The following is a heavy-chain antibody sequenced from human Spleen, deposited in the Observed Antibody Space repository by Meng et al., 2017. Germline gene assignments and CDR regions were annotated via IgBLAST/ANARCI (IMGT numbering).Heavy chain of an antibody. V-gene: IGHV1-2*02. CDR3: VRDEDKSAAGKLFGDY. CDR1: GVQFPRHW. Sequence: VQAGAGGKKPGAPRQDSWKPSGVQFPRHWPPWGRRAPGTGLEWVGTIDPKGGDTHYAQRVQGRVTMTGDTSISTAYMELSGLRSDDTAMYYCVRDEDKSAAGKLFGDYWGQGTLVTVSS. D-gene: IGHD6-13*01. J-gene: IGHJ4*02. CDR2: IDPKGGDT.